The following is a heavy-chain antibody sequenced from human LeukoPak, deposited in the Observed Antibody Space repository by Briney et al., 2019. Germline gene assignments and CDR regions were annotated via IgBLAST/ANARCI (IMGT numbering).Heavy chain of an antibody. CDR1: GGSISSYY. J-gene: IGHJ5*02. CDR2: IYYSGRT. CDR3: ARVMGGFGELSAWFDP. D-gene: IGHD3-10*01. V-gene: IGHV4-59*08. Sequence: SETLSLTCTVSGGSISSYYWSWIRQPPGKGLEWIGYIYYSGRTNYNPSLKSRVTISVDTSKNQFSLKLSSVTAADTAVYYCARVMGGFGELSAWFDPWGQGTLVTVSS.